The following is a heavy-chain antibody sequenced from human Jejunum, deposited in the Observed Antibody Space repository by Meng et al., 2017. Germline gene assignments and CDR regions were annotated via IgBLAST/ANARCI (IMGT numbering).Heavy chain of an antibody. CDR1: GYTFINYY. J-gene: IGHJ4*02. CDR3: ATPYGSGSYYTLHHDH. V-gene: IGHV1-46*01. D-gene: IGHD3-10*01. CDR2: INPSSGYT. Sequence: ASVKVSCKASGYTFINYYMHWVRQAPGQGLEWMGQINPSSGYTTYSQKFQGRVSMTSDTSTSTVHMELSSLRSEDTAVYFCATPYGSGSYYTLHHDHWGQGKQVTVSS.